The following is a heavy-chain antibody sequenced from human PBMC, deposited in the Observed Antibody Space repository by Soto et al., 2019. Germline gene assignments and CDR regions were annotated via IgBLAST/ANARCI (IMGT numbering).Heavy chain of an antibody. V-gene: IGHV1-69*12. CDR2: IIPIFGTA. CDR3: ARPPGGDYYYGMDV. J-gene: IGHJ6*02. D-gene: IGHD4-17*01. CDR1: GGTFSSYA. Sequence: QVQLVQSGAEVKKPGSSVKVSCKASGGTFSSYAISWVRQAPGQGLEWMGGIIPIFGTANYAQKFQGRVTITADEATSTAYMELSSLRSEDTAVYYCARPPGGDYYYGMDVWGQGTTVTVSS.